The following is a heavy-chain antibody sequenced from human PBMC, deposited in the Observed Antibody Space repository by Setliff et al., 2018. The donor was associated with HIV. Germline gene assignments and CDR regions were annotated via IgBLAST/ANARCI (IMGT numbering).Heavy chain of an antibody. CDR2: IYHSGST. J-gene: IGHJ3*02. D-gene: IGHD6-19*01. CDR3: ARAPSNGWYPDAFDI. CDR1: GDSISDTTYY. Sequence: SETLSLTCSVSGDSISDTTYYWGWIRQPPGKGLEWIGNIYHSGSTLYKPSLKSRVTMSVDTSKNQFSLKLNSVTAADSAVYYCARAPSNGWYPDAFDIWGQGTMVTVSS. V-gene: IGHV4-39*01.